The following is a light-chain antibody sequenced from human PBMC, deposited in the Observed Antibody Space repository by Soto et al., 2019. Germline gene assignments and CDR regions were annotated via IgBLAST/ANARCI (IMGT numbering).Light chain of an antibody. J-gene: IGKJ1*01. CDR3: QHYNSYSEV. Sequence: DIQMTQSPSTLSGSVGARVTITCRASQTISSWLAWYQQKPGKAPKLLIYKASTLKSGVPSRFSGSGSGTEFTLTISSLQPDDFATYYCQHYNSYSEVFCQGTKGELK. CDR2: KAS. CDR1: QTISSW. V-gene: IGKV1-5*03.